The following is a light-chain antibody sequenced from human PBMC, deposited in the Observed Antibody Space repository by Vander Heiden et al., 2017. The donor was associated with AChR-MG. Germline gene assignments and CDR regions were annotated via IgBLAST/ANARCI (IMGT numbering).Light chain of an antibody. CDR1: SSNIGSNT. Sequence: QSVLTQPPSASGTPGQRVIISCSGSSSNIGSNTANWYQQLPGTAPKVLIYSNNQRPSGVADRFSGSKSGTSAFLAIIGLQSEDEADYYCSAWDDSLNGVVFGGGTKLTVL. CDR3: SAWDDSLNGVV. CDR2: SNN. V-gene: IGLV1-44*01. J-gene: IGLJ2*01.